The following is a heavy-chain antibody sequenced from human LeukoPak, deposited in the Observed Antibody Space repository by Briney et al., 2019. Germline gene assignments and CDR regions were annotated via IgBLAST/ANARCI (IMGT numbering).Heavy chain of an antibody. CDR3: ASWAVTDYYEGGSSAFDT. V-gene: IGHV3-21*01. J-gene: IGHJ3*02. CDR2: ISSSSSYI. D-gene: IGHD3-22*01. CDR1: GFTFSSYS. Sequence: GGSLRLSCAASGFTFSSYSMNWVRQAPGKGLECVSSISSSSSYIYYADSVKGRFTISRDNAKNSLYLQMNSLRAEDTAVYYCASWAVTDYYEGGSSAFDTWGQGTMVTVSS.